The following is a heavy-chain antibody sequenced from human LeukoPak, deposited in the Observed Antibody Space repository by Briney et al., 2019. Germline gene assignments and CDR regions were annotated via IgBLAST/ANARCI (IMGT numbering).Heavy chain of an antibody. CDR2: INTHTGRP. J-gene: IGHJ6*03. Sequence: ASVKVSCKASGYTFTSYAMNWVRQAPGQGLEWMGWINTHTGRPTYAQDFTGRFVFSLDTSVSTAYLQISSLKAEDTAVYYCARVLVGKADRYYYYYMDVWGKGATVTVSS. CDR3: ARVLVGKADRYYYYYMDV. CDR1: GYTFTSYA. D-gene: IGHD2-15*01. V-gene: IGHV7-4-1*02.